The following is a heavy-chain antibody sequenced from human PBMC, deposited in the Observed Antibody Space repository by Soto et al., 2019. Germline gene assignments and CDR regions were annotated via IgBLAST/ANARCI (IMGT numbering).Heavy chain of an antibody. J-gene: IGHJ6*02. V-gene: IGHV3-23*01. CDR1: GFAFRTYG. CDR2: IRGSGVST. D-gene: IGHD2-2*01. Sequence: EVQLLESGGGLVQRGGSLTLSCAASGFAFRTYGMNWVRQAPGKGLEWVALIRGSGVSTYYADSVKGRLTVSRDNSKNTLFLQMNSLRDEDTATYYCAKDVGDIVVVPPRLADRYSYGMDVWGQGTTVTVS. CDR3: AKDVGDIVVVPPRLADRYSYGMDV.